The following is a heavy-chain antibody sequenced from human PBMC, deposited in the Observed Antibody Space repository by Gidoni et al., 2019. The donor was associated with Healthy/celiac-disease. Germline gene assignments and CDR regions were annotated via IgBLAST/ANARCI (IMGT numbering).Heavy chain of an antibody. J-gene: IGHJ6*02. CDR1: ALTFSSHA. CDR2: ISGSGGST. Sequence: EVQLLESGGGLVQPGGSLRLSCAATALTFSSHAMGWVRQAPGKGLEWASAISGSGGSTYYADSVKGQFNISRDNSKNTLYLQMNSLRAEDTAVYYCAKGGTMVRGVTYYGMDVWGQGTTVTVSS. CDR3: AKGGTMVRGVTYYGMDV. V-gene: IGHV3-23*01. D-gene: IGHD3-10*01.